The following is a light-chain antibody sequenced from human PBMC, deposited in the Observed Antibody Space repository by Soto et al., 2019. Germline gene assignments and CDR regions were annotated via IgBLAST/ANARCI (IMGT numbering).Light chain of an antibody. CDR2: DAS. V-gene: IGKV3-11*01. CDR1: QSVSSY. Sequence: EIVLTQSPATLSLSPGERATLSCRAGQSVSSYLAWYQQKPGQAPRLLIYDASNRATGIPARFNGSGSGTDFTLTISSLEPEDFAVYYCQQRSNWPPWTFGQGTKVEIK. J-gene: IGKJ1*01. CDR3: QQRSNWPPWT.